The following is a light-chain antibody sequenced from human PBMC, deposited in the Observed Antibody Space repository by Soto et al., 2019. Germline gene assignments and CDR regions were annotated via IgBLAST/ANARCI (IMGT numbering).Light chain of an antibody. Sequence: LTQPASVSGSPGQSITISCPGTSSDVGGYNYVSWYQQQSGKAPKLMIHEVSNRPSGVSNRFSGSKSGNTASLTISGLQAEAEADYYCSSYTCSRAYVFGIGTKVTVL. CDR2: EVS. CDR3: SSYTCSRAYV. J-gene: IGLJ1*01. CDR1: SSDVGGYNY. V-gene: IGLV2-14*01.